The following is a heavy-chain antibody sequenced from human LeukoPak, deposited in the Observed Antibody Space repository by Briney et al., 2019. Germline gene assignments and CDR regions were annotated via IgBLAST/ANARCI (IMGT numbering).Heavy chain of an antibody. D-gene: IGHD3-10*01. CDR2: IIPILGIA. J-gene: IGHJ4*02. Sequence: SVRVSCKASGGTFSSYAISWVRQAPGQGLEWMGRIIPILGIANYAQKFQGRVTITADKSTSTAYMELSSLRSEDTAVYYCARVMVRGVTIPLYYFDYWGQGTLVTVSS. CDR3: ARVMVRGVTIPLYYFDY. CDR1: GGTFSSYA. V-gene: IGHV1-69*04.